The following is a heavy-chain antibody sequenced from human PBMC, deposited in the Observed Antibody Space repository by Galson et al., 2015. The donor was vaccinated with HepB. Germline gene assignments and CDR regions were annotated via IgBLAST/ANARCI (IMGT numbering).Heavy chain of an antibody. D-gene: IGHD1-26*01. CDR1: GFTFSSYW. Sequence: SLRLSCAASGFTFSSYWMHWVRQAPGKGLVWVSRINSDGSSTSYADSVKGRFTISRDNAKNTLYLQMNSLRAEDTAVYYCAREAPYSGSYTYFDYWGQGTLVTVSS. CDR2: INSDGSST. V-gene: IGHV3-74*01. J-gene: IGHJ4*02. CDR3: AREAPYSGSYTYFDY.